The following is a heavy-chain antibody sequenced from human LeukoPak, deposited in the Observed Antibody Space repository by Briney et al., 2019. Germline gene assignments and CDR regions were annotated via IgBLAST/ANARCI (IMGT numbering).Heavy chain of an antibody. J-gene: IGHJ3*02. D-gene: IGHD3-22*01. V-gene: IGHV3-53*01. CDR3: ARRVLSSGDAFDI. CDR2: IYSGGST. CDR1: GFTVSSNY. Sequence: GGSLRLSCAASGFTVSSNYMSWVRQAPGKGLEWVSVIYSGGSTYYADSVKGRFTISRDNSKNTLYLQMNSLRAEDTAVYYCARRVLSSGDAFDIWGQGTMVTVSS.